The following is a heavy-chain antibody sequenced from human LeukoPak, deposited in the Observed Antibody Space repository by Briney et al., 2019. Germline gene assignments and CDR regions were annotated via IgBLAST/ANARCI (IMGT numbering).Heavy chain of an antibody. CDR3: ARDGGWDYGDFRGPRGYMDV. CDR2: IYYSGTT. J-gene: IGHJ6*03. V-gene: IGHV4-39*07. Sequence: PSETLSLTCSVSGDSITSTSSYWGWIRQSPGKGLEWIGSIYYSGTTYYNPSLKSRVTISVDTSKNQFSLKLSSVTAADTAIYYCARDGGWDYGDFRGPRGYMDVWGKGTTVTVSS. CDR1: GDSITSTSSY. D-gene: IGHD4-17*01.